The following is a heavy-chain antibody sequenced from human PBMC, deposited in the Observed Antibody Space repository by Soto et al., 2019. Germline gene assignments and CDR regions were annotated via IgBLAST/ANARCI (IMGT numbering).Heavy chain of an antibody. CDR2: IIPILGIA. V-gene: IGHV1-69*02. CDR1: GGTFSSYT. J-gene: IGHJ1*01. CDR3: ARETGTMIAEH. D-gene: IGHD3-22*01. Sequence: QVQLVQSGAEVKKPGSSVKVSCKASGGTFSSYTISWVRQAPGQGLEWMGRIIPILGIANYAQKFQGRVTITADKSTSTAYMELSSLRAEDTAVYYCARETGTMIAEHWGQGTLVTVSS.